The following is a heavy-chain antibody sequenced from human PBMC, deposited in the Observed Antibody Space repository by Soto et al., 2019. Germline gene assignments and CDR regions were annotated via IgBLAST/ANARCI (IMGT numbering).Heavy chain of an antibody. J-gene: IGHJ4*02. Sequence: GGSLRLSCAASGFTFSSYAVSWVRQAPGKGLEWVSAISGSGGSTYYADSVKGRFTISRDNSKNTLYLQMNSLRAEDTAVYYCAKADGIVVVPVDFDYWGQGTLVTVSS. CDR1: GFTFSSYA. V-gene: IGHV3-23*01. D-gene: IGHD2-2*01. CDR2: ISGSGGST. CDR3: AKADGIVVVPVDFDY.